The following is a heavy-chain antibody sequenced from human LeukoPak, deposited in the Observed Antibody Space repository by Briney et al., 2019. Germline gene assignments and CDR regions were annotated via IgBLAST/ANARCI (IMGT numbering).Heavy chain of an antibody. Sequence: GASVKVSCKVSGYTLTELSMHWVRQAPGKGLEWMGGFDPEDGETIYAQKFQGRVTMTEDTSTDTAYMELSSLRSEDTAVYYCARDQGDSSWYRAYYYYGMDVWGQGTTVTVSS. J-gene: IGHJ6*02. D-gene: IGHD6-13*01. CDR2: FDPEDGET. CDR1: GYTLTELS. V-gene: IGHV1-24*01. CDR3: ARDQGDSSWYRAYYYYGMDV.